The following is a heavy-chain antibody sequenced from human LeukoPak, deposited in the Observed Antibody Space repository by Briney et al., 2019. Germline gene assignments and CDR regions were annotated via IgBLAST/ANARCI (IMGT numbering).Heavy chain of an antibody. D-gene: IGHD2-2*01. V-gene: IGHV4-30-2*01. CDR1: GGSISSGGYS. CDR3: ARNVVPAVNWFDP. CDR2: IYHSGST. J-gene: IGHJ5*02. Sequence: SETLSLTCAVSGGSISSGGYSLSWIRQPPGKGLEWIVYIYHSGSTYYNPSLKSRVTISVDRSKNQFSLKLSSVTAADTAVYYCARNVVPAVNWFDPWGQGTLVTVSS.